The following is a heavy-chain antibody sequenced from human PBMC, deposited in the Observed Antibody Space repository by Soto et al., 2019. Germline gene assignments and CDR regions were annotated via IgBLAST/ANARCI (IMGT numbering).Heavy chain of an antibody. CDR2: IIPIFGTA. J-gene: IGHJ5*02. CDR1: GGTFSSYA. Sequence: SVKVSCKASGGTFSSYAISGVRQAPGQGLGGMGGIIPIFGTANYAQEFQGRVTITADESTSTAYMELSSLRSEEKAVYYCARRLPHYYKCRGYPNWFDPWGQETLVTASS. CDR3: ARRLPHYYKCRGYPNWFDP. D-gene: IGHD3-22*01. V-gene: IGHV1-69*13.